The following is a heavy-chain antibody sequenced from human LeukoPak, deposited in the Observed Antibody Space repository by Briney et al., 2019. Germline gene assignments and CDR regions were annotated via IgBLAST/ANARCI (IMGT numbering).Heavy chain of an antibody. CDR3: AKKGFDY. J-gene: IGHJ4*02. CDR1: GFTLDDYA. CDR2: ISWNSGSI. Sequence: PGRSLRLSCAASGFTLDDYAMHWVRPAPGKGLEWVSGISWNSGSIGYADSVKGRFTISRDNAKNSLYLQMNSLSAEDMALYYCAKKGFDYWGQGTLVTVSS. V-gene: IGHV3-9*03.